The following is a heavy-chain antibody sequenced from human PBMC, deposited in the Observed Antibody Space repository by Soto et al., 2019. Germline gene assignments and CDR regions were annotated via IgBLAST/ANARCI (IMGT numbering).Heavy chain of an antibody. CDR1: GFTFSSYA. V-gene: IGHV3-30-3*01. J-gene: IGHJ4*02. CDR3: ARDLRDGYNFDY. CDR2: ISYDGSNK. Sequence: PGGSLRLSCAASGFTFSSYAMHWVRQAPGKGLEWVAVISYDGSNKYYADSVKGRFTISRGNSKNTLYLQMNSLRAEDTAVYYCARDLRDGYNFDYWGQGTLVTVSS. D-gene: IGHD5-12*01.